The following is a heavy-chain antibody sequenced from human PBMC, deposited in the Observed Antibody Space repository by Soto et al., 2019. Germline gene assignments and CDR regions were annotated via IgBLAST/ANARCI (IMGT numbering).Heavy chain of an antibody. CDR1: GGSISRGDYY. CDR3: AGLQSMRLSGLDP. Sequence: QVQLQESGPGLVKPSQTLSLTCTVSGGSISRGDYYWSWIRQPPGKGLEWIGYIYYSGSTYYNPSLKSRVTISVDTSKNQFSLKLSSVTAADTAVYYCAGLQSMRLSGLDPWGQGTLVTVSS. V-gene: IGHV4-30-4*01. CDR2: IYYSGST. D-gene: IGHD3-16*02. J-gene: IGHJ5*02.